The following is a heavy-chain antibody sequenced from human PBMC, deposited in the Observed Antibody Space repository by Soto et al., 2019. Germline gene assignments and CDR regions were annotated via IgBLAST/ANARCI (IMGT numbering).Heavy chain of an antibody. Sequence: QAQLVQSGPEVKRPGSSFTVSCATSGYTFSDEYLHWVRQAPGQGLEWVAWIHPKSGSTFYAQRLQGRVSVTSDTASSTAYLEMTRLTSDDTAVYYCAKSRSQWLSSLHDWGQGSLITVSS. CDR1: GYTFSDEY. CDR2: IHPKSGST. D-gene: IGHD6-19*01. J-gene: IGHJ4*02. V-gene: IGHV1-2*02. CDR3: AKSRSQWLSSLHD.